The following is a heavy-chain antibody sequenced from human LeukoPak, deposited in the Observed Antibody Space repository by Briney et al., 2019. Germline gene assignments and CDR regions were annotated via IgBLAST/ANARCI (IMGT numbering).Heavy chain of an antibody. CDR1: GGSISSGSYY. CDR2: IYTSGST. D-gene: IGHD1-26*01. J-gene: IGHJ5*02. Sequence: SETLSLTCTVSGGSISSGSYYWSWIRQPAGKGLEWIGRIYTSGSTNYNPSLKSRVTISVDTSKNQFSLKLSSVTAADTAVYYCARASGSYSWFDPWGQGTLVTVSS. V-gene: IGHV4-61*02. CDR3: ARASGSYSWFDP.